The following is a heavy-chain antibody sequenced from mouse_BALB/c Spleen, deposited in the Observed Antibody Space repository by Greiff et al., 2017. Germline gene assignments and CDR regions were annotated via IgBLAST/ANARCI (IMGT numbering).Heavy chain of an antibody. D-gene: IGHD4-1*01. CDR2: ISSGGSYT. Sequence: EVQGVESGGDLVKPGGSLKLSCAASGFTFSSYGMSWVRQTPDKRLEWVATISSGGSYTYYPDSVKGRFTISRDNAKNTLYLQMSSLKSEDTAMYYCARLEWDGDYFDYWGQGTTLTVSS. CDR1: GFTFSSYG. V-gene: IGHV5-6*01. J-gene: IGHJ2*01. CDR3: ARLEWDGDYFDY.